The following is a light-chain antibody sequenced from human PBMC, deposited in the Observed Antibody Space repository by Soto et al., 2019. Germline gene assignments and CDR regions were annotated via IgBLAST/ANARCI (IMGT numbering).Light chain of an antibody. V-gene: IGLV2-8*01. Sequence: LTQPPSASGSPGQSVTISCTGTSSDIGTYDYVSWYQHLPDKAPKLIIYEVSKRPSGVPDRFSGSKSGNTASLTVSGLQAEGEGDYYCCSYGGGNNFYVFGTGTKLTVL. J-gene: IGLJ1*01. CDR1: SSDIGTYDY. CDR2: EVS. CDR3: CSYGGGNNFYV.